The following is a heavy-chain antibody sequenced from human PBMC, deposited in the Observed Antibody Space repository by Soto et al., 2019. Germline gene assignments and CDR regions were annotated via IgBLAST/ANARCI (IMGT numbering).Heavy chain of an antibody. D-gene: IGHD3-22*01. J-gene: IGHJ4*02. Sequence: GESLKISCKGSGYSFAGYWITWVRQKPGKGLEWMGRIDPSDSQTYYSPSFRGHVTISVTKSITTVFLQWSSLRASDTAMYYCARQIYDSDKGPKFQYYFDSWGQGTPVTVSS. CDR1: GYSFAGYW. CDR2: IDPSDSQT. V-gene: IGHV5-10-1*01. CDR3: ARQIYDSDKGPKFQYYFDS.